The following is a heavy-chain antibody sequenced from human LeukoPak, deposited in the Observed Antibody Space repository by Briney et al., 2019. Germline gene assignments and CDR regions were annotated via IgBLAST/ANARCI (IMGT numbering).Heavy chain of an antibody. CDR3: ARRPRRQQPNDY. D-gene: IGHD6-13*01. J-gene: IGHJ4*02. CDR2: ISSSSSYI. Sequence: GGSLRLSCAASGFTFSSYAMSWVRQAPGKGLEWVSSISSSSSYIYYADSVKGRFTISRDNAKNSLYLQMNSLRAEDTAVYYCARRPRRQQPNDYWGQGTLVTVSS. CDR1: GFTFSSYA. V-gene: IGHV3-21*01.